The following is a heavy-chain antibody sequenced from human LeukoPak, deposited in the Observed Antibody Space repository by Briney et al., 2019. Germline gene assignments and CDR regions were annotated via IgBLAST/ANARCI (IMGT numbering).Heavy chain of an antibody. Sequence: PSETLSLTCTVSGGSISSGSYYWSWIRQPAGKGLEWIGRIYTSGSTNYNPSLKSRVTISVDTSKNQFPLKLSSVTAADTAVYYCARSDIVVVTGFDPWGQGTLVTVSS. D-gene: IGHD2-21*02. CDR1: GGSISSGSYY. CDR2: IYTSGST. CDR3: ARSDIVVVTGFDP. J-gene: IGHJ5*02. V-gene: IGHV4-61*02.